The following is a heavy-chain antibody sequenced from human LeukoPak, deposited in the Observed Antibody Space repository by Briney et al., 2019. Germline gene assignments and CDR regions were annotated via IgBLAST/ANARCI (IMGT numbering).Heavy chain of an antibody. CDR2: INHSGST. D-gene: IGHD3-10*01. V-gene: IGHV4-34*01. CDR3: ARGSIWFGESNWFDP. CDR1: GGSFSGYY. Sequence: PSETLSLTCAVYGGSFSGYYWSWIGQPPGKGLEWIVEINHSGSTNYNPSLKSRVTISVDTSKNQFSLKLSSVTAADTAVYYCARGSIWFGESNWFDPWGQGTLVTVSS. J-gene: IGHJ5*02.